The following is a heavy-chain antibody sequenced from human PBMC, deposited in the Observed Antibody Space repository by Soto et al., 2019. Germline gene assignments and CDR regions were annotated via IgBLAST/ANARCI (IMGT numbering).Heavy chain of an antibody. CDR3: AKGYYDFWSGYYYFDY. J-gene: IGHJ4*02. CDR1: GFTFSSYA. Sequence: EVQLLESGGGLVQPGGSLRISCAASGFTFSSYAMSWVRQAPGKGLEWVSAISGSGGSTYYADSVKGRFTISRDNSKNTLYLQMNSLRAEDTAVYYCAKGYYDFWSGYYYFDYWGQGTLVTVSS. V-gene: IGHV3-23*01. CDR2: ISGSGGST. D-gene: IGHD3-3*01.